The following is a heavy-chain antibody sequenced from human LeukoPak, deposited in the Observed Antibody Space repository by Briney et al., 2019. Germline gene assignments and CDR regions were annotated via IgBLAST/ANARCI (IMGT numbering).Heavy chain of an antibody. CDR1: GYTFSAHY. CDR2: INPDSGET. J-gene: IGHJ4*02. Sequence: ASVKVSCKASGYTFSAHYIYWVRQAPGQGLEWMGWINPDSGETNYAQNFKGRVTMNRDTSITKAYMDLTSLRSDDTAVYFCAPDECTGGAHCPINYWGLGTLVTVSS. CDR3: APDECTGGAHCPINY. V-gene: IGHV1-2*02. D-gene: IGHD2-8*02.